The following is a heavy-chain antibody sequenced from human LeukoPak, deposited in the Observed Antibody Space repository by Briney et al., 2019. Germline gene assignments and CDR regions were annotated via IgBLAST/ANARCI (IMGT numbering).Heavy chain of an antibody. CDR3: ARRMTTPLWGPDWFDP. Sequence: GGSLRLSCAASGSTFSSYGMHWVRQAPGKGLEWVAVISYDGSNKYYADSVKGRFTISRDNSKNTLYLQMNSLRAEDTAVYYCARRMTTPLWGPDWFDPWGQGTLVTVSS. J-gene: IGHJ5*02. D-gene: IGHD4-17*01. V-gene: IGHV3-30*03. CDR1: GSTFSSYG. CDR2: ISYDGSNK.